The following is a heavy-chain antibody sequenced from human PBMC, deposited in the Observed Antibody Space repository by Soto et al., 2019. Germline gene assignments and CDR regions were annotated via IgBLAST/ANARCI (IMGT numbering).Heavy chain of an antibody. CDR2: IIPIFGTA. Sequence: GASVKVSCKASGGTFSSYAISWVRQAPGQGLEWMGGIIPIFGTANYAQKFQGRVTITADESTSTAYMELSSLRSEDTAVYYCAKSIAAAGTYYYCMDVWGQGTTVTVSS. CDR1: GGTFSSYA. CDR3: AKSIAAAGTYYYCMDV. J-gene: IGHJ6*02. V-gene: IGHV1-69*13. D-gene: IGHD6-13*01.